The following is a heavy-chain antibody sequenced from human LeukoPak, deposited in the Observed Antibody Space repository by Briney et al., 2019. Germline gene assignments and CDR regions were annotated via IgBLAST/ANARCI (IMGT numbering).Heavy chain of an antibody. CDR3: AKYYYDSSGYYDRNYYFDF. Sequence: GGSLRLSCAASGFTFSSYGMHWVRQAPGKGLEWVAFIRYDGSNKYYADSVKGRFTISRDNSKNTLYLQMNSLRAEDTAVYYCAKYYYDSSGYYDRNYYFDFWGQGTLVTVSS. J-gene: IGHJ4*02. V-gene: IGHV3-30*02. D-gene: IGHD3-22*01. CDR2: IRYDGSNK. CDR1: GFTFSSYG.